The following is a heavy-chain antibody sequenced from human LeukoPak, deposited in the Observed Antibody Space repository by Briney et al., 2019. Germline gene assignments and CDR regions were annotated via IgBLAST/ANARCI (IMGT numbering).Heavy chain of an antibody. CDR1: AFIFSGHW. D-gene: IGHD3-22*01. J-gene: IGHJ4*02. CDR3: ARDARTSYDSSGYYFDY. V-gene: IGHV3-7*03. CDR2: IKEDGSER. Sequence: GGSLRLSCEGSAFIFSGHWMNWVRQTPGKGLEWVASIKEDGSERQYVDSVKGRFSISRDNTKGSLFLQLNSLRAEDTAVYYCARDARTSYDSSGYYFDYWGQGTLVTVST.